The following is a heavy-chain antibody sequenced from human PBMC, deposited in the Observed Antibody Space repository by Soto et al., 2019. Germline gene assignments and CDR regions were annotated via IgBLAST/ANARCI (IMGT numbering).Heavy chain of an antibody. CDR3: ARGSGPMIEWH. CDR2: INPGNGNT. J-gene: IGHJ4*02. CDR1: GYTFTSYY. Sequence: ASVKVSCKASGYTFTSYYMHWVRQAPGQRLEWMGWINPGNGNTKYSQKFQGRVTITRDTSASTAYMELSSLRSEDTAVYYCARGSGPMIEWHWGQGTLVTVSS. V-gene: IGHV1-3*01. D-gene: IGHD3-22*01.